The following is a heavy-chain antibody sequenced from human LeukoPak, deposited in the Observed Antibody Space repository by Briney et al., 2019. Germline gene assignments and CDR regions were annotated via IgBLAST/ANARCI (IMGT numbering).Heavy chain of an antibody. CDR3: AKDGGLYYYYMDV. J-gene: IGHJ6*03. CDR2: IWYVGSNK. D-gene: IGHD3-3*01. Sequence: GGSLRLSCAASGFTFSSYGMHWVRQAPGKGLEWVAVIWYVGSNKYYADSVKGRFTISRDNSKNTLYLQMNSLRAEDTAVYYCAKDGGLYYYYMDVWGKGTTVTVSS. CDR1: GFTFSSYG. V-gene: IGHV3-30*02.